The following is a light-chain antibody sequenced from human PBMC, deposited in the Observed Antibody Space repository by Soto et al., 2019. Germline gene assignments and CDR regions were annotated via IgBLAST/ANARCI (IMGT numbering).Light chain of an antibody. Sequence: EIVMTQSPATLSVSLGERATLSCRASQSVDGYLAWYQQKPGQAPRLLIYGASTRATGATARFRGGGSGTEFTLTISSLQSEDSAVYYCQQYHKSPPITFGQGTRLE. CDR3: QQYHKSPPIT. CDR2: GAS. J-gene: IGKJ5*01. V-gene: IGKV3-15*01. CDR1: QSVDGY.